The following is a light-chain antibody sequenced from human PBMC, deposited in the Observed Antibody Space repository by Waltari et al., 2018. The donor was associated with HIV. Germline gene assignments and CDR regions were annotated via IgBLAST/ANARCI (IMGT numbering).Light chain of an antibody. V-gene: IGLV2-8*01. CDR1: SRDVGGYNY. J-gene: IGLJ1*01. CDR2: EVI. Sequence: QSALTQPPSASGSPGQSVTISCTGTSRDVGGYNYVSWYQQHPGKAPKLIIYEVIKRPSGVPDRFSGSKSGNTASLTVSGLQAEDEADYYCSSYAASLFVFGTGTKVTVL. CDR3: SSYAASLFV.